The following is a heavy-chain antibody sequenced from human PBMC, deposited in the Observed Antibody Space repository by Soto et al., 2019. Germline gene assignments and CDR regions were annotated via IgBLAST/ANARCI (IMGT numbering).Heavy chain of an antibody. Sequence: GGSLRLSCAASGFTFSSYGMHWVRQAPGKGLEWVAVISYDGSNKYYADSVKGRFTISRDNYKNTLYLQMNSLRAEDTAVYYCAKGISWGSGSYHGMDAFDIWGQGTMVTVSS. CDR2: ISYDGSNK. D-gene: IGHD3-10*01. V-gene: IGHV3-30*18. CDR1: GFTFSSYG. CDR3: AKGISWGSGSYHGMDAFDI. J-gene: IGHJ3*02.